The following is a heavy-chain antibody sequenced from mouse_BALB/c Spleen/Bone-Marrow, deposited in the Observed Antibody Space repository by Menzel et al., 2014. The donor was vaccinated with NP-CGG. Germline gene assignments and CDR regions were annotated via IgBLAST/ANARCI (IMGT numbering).Heavy chain of an antibody. D-gene: IGHD2-4*01. Sequence: VQLQQSGAELVRPGSSVKISCKASGYAFSSFWMNWVKQRPGQGLEWIGQIYPGDGETNYNGKFKGKAPLTADKSSSTAYMQLSSLTSEDSAVYFCARDDYGPDYWGQGTTLTVSS. CDR1: GYAFSSFW. V-gene: IGHV1-80*01. J-gene: IGHJ2*01. CDR3: ARDDYGPDY. CDR2: IYPGDGET.